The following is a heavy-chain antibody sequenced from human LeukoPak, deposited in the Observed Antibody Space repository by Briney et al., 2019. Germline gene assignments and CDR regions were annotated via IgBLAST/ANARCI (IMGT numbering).Heavy chain of an antibody. D-gene: IGHD2-2*02. J-gene: IGHJ4*02. CDR1: GYSITSGYY. CDR2: SYHSGST. CDR3: ARVVDIVVVPAAISFDY. V-gene: IGHV4-38-2*02. Sequence: SETLSLTCTVSGYSITSGYYWGWIRQPPGKGLGWIGGSYHSGSTYYNPSLKSRVTISVDTSKNQFSLKLSSVTAADTAVYYCARVVDIVVVPAAISFDYWGQGTLVTVSS.